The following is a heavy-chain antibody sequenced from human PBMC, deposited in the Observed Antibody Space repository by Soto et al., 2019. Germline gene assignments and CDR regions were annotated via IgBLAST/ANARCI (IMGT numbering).Heavy chain of an antibody. D-gene: IGHD3-10*01. V-gene: IGHV3-74*01. CDR2: LNSDGTSV. Sequence: EVQLVESGGGLVRPGGSLRLSCTASGLTFSSSWMHWVRQAPGKGLMWVSRLNSDGTSVTYADSVKGRFTISRDNAKNTLFLKMNSLRDEDTARYLCASGRVGELRDWGQGTLVSVSS. J-gene: IGHJ4*02. CDR3: ASGRVGELRD. CDR1: GLTFSSSW.